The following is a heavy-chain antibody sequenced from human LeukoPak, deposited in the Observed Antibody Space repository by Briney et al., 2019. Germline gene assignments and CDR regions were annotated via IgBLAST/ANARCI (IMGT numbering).Heavy chain of an antibody. CDR2: MNRNSNYI. D-gene: IGHD5-18*01. V-gene: IGHV3-9*01. CDR1: GFTFNKSG. Sequence: GRSLRLSCAASGFTFNKSGMRWVRHAPEKGLEWVSGMNRNSNYITYAGSMKGRSSTSRNPAKNSLFLQMNSLRPEDTTIYFCVKDAAPSGGAEWLKFEYWGRGALVTVSS. J-gene: IGHJ4*02. CDR3: VKDAAPSGGAEWLKFEY.